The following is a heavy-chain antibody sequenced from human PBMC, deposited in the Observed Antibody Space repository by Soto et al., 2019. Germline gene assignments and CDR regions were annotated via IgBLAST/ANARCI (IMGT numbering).Heavy chain of an antibody. Sequence: EVQLLESGGGLVQPGGSLRLSCAASGFTFSSYAMSWVRQAPGKGLEWVSAISGSGGSTYYADSVKGRFTISRDNSKNTMYLQINTLRAEDTALYYCARSYSTRWYYFDYWGQGTLVTVSS. J-gene: IGHJ4*02. CDR1: GFTFSSYA. CDR3: ARSYSTRWYYFDY. D-gene: IGHD6-13*01. V-gene: IGHV3-23*01. CDR2: ISGSGGST.